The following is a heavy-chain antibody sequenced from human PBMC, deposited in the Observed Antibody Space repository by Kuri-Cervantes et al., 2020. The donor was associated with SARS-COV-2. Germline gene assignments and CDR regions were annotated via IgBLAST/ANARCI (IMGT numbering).Heavy chain of an antibody. Sequence: ESLKIYCTVSGGPISSYYWSWIRQPPGKGLEWIGYIYYSGSTNYNPSLKSRVTISVDTSKNQFSLELSSVTAADTAVYYCAREYRGFITMIVVPYGMDVWGQGTTVTVSS. V-gene: IGHV4-59*12. CDR2: IYYSGST. CDR1: GGPISSYY. CDR3: AREYRGFITMIVVPYGMDV. J-gene: IGHJ6*02. D-gene: IGHD3-22*01.